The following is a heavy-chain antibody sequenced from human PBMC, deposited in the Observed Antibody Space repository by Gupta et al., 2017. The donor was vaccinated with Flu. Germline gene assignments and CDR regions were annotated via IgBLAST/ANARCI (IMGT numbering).Heavy chain of an antibody. CDR2: IYYSGST. CDR3: ARQAVLVVVPGGPSGGYFDL. Sequence: LPLQESGPGLVKPSETLSLTCTVPGCSISSLSYYLGWIRQPPGKGPAWIGSIYYSGSTYYNPSLKSRVAISVDTSKNQFSLKLSSVTAADTAVYYCARQAVLVVVPGGPSGGYFDLWGRGTLVTVSS. V-gene: IGHV4-39*01. CDR1: GCSISSLSYY. D-gene: IGHD2-2*01. J-gene: IGHJ2*01.